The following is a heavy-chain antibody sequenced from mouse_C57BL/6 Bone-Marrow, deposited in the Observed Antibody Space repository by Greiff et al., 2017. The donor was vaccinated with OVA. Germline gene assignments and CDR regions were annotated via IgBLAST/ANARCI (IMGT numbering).Heavy chain of an antibody. V-gene: IGHV2-9-1*01. D-gene: IGHD2-12*01. CDR3: ARKNNYDGAMDY. CDR2: IWTGGGT. Sequence: VQRVESGPGLVAPSQSLSITCTVSGFSLTSYAISWVRQPPGKGLEWLGVIWTGGGTNYTSALKSSLSISKDNSKSQVFLKMNSLQTDDTAKYDCARKNNYDGAMDYWGQGTSVTVSS. CDR1: GFSLTSYA. J-gene: IGHJ4*01.